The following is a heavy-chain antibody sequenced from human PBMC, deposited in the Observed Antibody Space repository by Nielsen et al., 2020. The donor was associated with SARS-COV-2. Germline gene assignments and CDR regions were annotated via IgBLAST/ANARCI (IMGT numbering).Heavy chain of an antibody. CDR2: MSPNSGNT. CDR3: VSGGYFDWLLAFDQ. V-gene: IGHV1-8*01. Sequence: ASVKVSCKASGYTFTSYDINWVRQATGQGLEWMGWMSPNSGNTGYTQKFQGRVTMTRNTSISTAYMELSSLRSEDTAVYYCVSGGYFDWLLAFDQWGQGTLVTVSS. D-gene: IGHD3-9*01. J-gene: IGHJ4*02. CDR1: GYTFTSYD.